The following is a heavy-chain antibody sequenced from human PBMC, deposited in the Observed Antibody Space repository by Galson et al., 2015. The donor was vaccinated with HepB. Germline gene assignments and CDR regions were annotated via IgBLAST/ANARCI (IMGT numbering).Heavy chain of an antibody. CDR3: ARDWSDSDFHYDS. V-gene: IGHV4-4*07. CDR1: GGSVSDPY. J-gene: IGHJ4*02. D-gene: IGHD3-3*01. CDR2: IYSDGTT. Sequence: ETLSLTCTVSGGSVSDPYWGWIRQSAENGLEFIGQIYSDGTTNYNPSLRSRVTMSVDASKNHFSLILRSVTAADTAIYYCARDWSDSDFHYDSWGQGILVTVSS.